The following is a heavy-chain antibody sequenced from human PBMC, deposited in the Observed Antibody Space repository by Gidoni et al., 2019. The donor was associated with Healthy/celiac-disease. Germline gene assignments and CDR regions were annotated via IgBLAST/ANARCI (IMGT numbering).Heavy chain of an antibody. J-gene: IGHJ4*02. D-gene: IGHD6-13*01. V-gene: IGHV3-23*01. CDR3: AKGRGSIAAADY. CDR1: GFTFSSYA. Sequence: EVQLLESGGGLVQPGGSLRLSCAASGFTFSSYAMSWVRQAPGKGLEWVSGISGSGGSTYYADSVKGRFTISRDKSKNTLYLQMNSLRAEDTAVYYCAKGRGSIAAADYWGQGTLVTVSS. CDR2: ISGSGGST.